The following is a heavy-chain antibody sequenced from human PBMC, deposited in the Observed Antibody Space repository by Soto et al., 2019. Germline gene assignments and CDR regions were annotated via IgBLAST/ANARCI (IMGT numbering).Heavy chain of an antibody. J-gene: IGHJ4*02. CDR2: VSLTGDRT. V-gene: IGHV3-23*01. D-gene: IGHD2-8*01. CDR3: ARGGGYCTPTSCAIDS. CDR1: RFSLSSYE. Sequence: GGSLRLSCVASRFSLSSYEMSCGRQSSCKGLEWVSRVSLTGDRTNYAGSVKGRFTVSRDNFKNTLYLEMDSLRPEDTAIYYCARGGGYCTPTSCAIDSWGRGTPVTVSS.